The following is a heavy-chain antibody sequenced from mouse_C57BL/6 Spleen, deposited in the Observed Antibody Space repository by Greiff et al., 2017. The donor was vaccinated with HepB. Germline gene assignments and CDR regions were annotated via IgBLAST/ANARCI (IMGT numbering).Heavy chain of an antibody. CDR2: INPNNGGT. Sequence: VQLKESGPELVKPGASVKMSCKASGYTFTDYNMHWVKQSHGKSLEWIGYINPNNGGTSYNQKFKGKATLTVNKSSSTAYMELRSLTSEDSAVYYCASPISRDYFDYWGQGTTLTVSS. V-gene: IGHV1-22*01. CDR3: ASPISRDYFDY. CDR1: GYTFTDYN. J-gene: IGHJ2*01.